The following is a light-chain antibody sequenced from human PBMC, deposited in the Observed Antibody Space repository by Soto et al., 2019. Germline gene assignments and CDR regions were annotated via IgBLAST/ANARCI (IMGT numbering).Light chain of an antibody. CDR2: GAS. J-gene: IGKJ1*01. V-gene: IGKV3-15*01. CDR3: QQYGSSGT. Sequence: EIVMTQSPATLSVSPGATATLSCRASQSVSTDLAWYQQKPGQVPRVLIYGASTRATDIPARFSGSGSGTDFTLTISRLEPEDFAVYYCQQYGSSGTFGQGTKVDIK. CDR1: QSVSTD.